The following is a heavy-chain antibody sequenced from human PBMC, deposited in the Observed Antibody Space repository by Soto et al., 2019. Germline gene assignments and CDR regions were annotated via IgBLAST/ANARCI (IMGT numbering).Heavy chain of an antibody. Sequence: SETLSLTCTVSGGSISSYYWSWIRQPPGKGLEWIGYIYYSGSTNYNPSLKSRVTISVDTSKNQFSLKLSSVTAADTAVYYCARDSLGYYSSGYHYYYYYYGMDVWGQGTTVTVSS. CDR2: IYYSGST. J-gene: IGHJ6*02. CDR1: GGSISSYY. V-gene: IGHV4-59*01. CDR3: ARDSLGYYSSGYHYYYYYYGMDV. D-gene: IGHD3-22*01.